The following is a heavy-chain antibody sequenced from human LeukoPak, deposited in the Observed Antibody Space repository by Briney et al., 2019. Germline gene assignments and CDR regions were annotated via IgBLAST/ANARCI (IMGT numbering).Heavy chain of an antibody. Sequence: PSQTLSLTCAVSGASISSGGYYWSWIRQHPGKGLEWIGYIFNSDIYYNPSLKSRIIISVDTSKNQFSLKMTSVTAADTAVYYCVGEEYTTSSMDVWGKGTTVTVSS. CDR3: VGEEYTTSSMDV. V-gene: IGHV4-31*02. CDR1: GASISSGGYY. CDR2: IFNSDI. J-gene: IGHJ6*03. D-gene: IGHD2/OR15-2a*01.